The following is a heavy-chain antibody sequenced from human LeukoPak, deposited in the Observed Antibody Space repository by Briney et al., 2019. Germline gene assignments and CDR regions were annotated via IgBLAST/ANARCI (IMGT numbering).Heavy chain of an antibody. CDR1: GFTFSSYS. J-gene: IGHJ4*02. D-gene: IGHD3-3*01. V-gene: IGHV3-48*01. CDR2: ISSSSSTI. CDR3: ARVGNGVYFDY. Sequence: GGSLRLSCAASGFTFSSYSMNWVRQAPGKGLEWVSYISSSSSTIYYADSVKGRFTISRDNAKNSLYLQMNSLRAEDTAVYYCARVGNGVYFDYWGQGTLVTVSS.